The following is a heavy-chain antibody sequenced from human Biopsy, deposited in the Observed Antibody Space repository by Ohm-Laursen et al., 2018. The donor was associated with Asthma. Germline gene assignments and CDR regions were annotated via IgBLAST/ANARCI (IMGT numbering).Heavy chain of an antibody. V-gene: IGHV1-24*01. CDR3: ASDFPKDYVRYNFQF. Sequence: ASVKVSCKISGYSLTDLSMHWVRQAPGQGLEWMGGHDHEEGGTVNARRFQGRVTMTEDTSTDTAYMELSSLSSDDTAVYYCASDFPKDYVRYNFQFWGQGTPVTISS. CDR1: GYSLTDLS. CDR2: HDHEEGGT. J-gene: IGHJ4*02. D-gene: IGHD4-17*01.